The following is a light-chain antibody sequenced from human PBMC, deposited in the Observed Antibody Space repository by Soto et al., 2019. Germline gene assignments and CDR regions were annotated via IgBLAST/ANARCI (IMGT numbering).Light chain of an antibody. Sequence: EIVMTQSPATLSVSPGERATLSCRASQSVSSNLAWYQQKPGQGPRLLIYGASTRATGIPARFSGSGSGTEFTLTISSLQSEDFAVYYCQQYNNWPRTFGQGTKVDI. V-gene: IGKV3-15*01. CDR1: QSVSSN. CDR3: QQYNNWPRT. CDR2: GAS. J-gene: IGKJ1*01.